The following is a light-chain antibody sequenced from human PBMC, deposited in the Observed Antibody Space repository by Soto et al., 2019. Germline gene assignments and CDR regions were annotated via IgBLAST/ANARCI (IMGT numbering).Light chain of an antibody. Sequence: QSALTQPRSVSGSPGQSVTISCTGTNSDVGGYKYVSWYQQYPGKAPKLMIYDVSKRPSGVPDRFSGPKSVNTASLTISGLQAEDEADYFCCSYAGSYSYVFGTGTKLTVL. CDR1: NSDVGGYKY. CDR2: DVS. V-gene: IGLV2-11*01. CDR3: CSYAGSYSYV. J-gene: IGLJ1*01.